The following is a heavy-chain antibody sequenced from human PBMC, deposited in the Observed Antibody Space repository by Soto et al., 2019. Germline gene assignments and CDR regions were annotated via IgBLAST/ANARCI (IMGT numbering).Heavy chain of an antibody. CDR2: INDSGGNT. J-gene: IGHJ4*02. D-gene: IGHD2-2*01. CDR1: GFTFSSYV. CDR3: SKGGMGTQPPPAEC. V-gene: IGHV3-23*01. Sequence: EVQLLESGGGLAQPGGSLRLSCAASGFTFSSYVMSWVRQAPGKGLEWVSGINDSGGNTYYADSVKGRFTIARDNSRSTLYLQMNSLRAEDTAVYYCSKGGMGTQPPPAECWGQGTRVTVS.